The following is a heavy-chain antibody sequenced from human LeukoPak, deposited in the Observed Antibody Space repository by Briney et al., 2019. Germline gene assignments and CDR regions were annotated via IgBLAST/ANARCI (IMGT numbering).Heavy chain of an antibody. D-gene: IGHD3-22*01. J-gene: IGHJ4*02. V-gene: IGHV4-39*07. CDR2: LYYSGST. Sequence: SETLSLTCTVSGGSISSSSYYWGWIRQPPGKGLEWIGSLYYSGSTYYNPSLKSRVTISVDTSKNQFSLKLSSVTAADTAVYYCTRHLYYYDSSGYYSYFDYWGQGTLVTVSS. CDR1: GGSISSSSYY. CDR3: TRHLYYYDSSGYYSYFDY.